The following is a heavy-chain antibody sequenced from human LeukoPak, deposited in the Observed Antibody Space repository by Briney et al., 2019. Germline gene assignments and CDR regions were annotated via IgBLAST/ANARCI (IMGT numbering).Heavy chain of an antibody. CDR2: IYPGDSDT. V-gene: IGHV5-51*01. J-gene: IGHJ4*02. CDR1: GYRFTSYW. D-gene: IGHD6-19*01. Sequence: GASLEISCKGSGYRFTSYWIGWGRPMPGKGLGWMGIIYPGDSDTRYSPSFQGQVTISADNSISTAYLQWSSLKASDTAMYYCARRRIAVAGKYFDYWGQGTLVTVSS. CDR3: ARRRIAVAGKYFDY.